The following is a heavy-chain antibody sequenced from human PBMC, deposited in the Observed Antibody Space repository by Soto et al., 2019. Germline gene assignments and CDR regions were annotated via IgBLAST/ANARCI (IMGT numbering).Heavy chain of an antibody. V-gene: IGHV4-4*02. J-gene: IGHJ4*02. CDR2: IYHSGSA. Sequence: QVQLQESGPGLVKPSGTLSLTCAVSGGSISSTNWWTWVRQPPGKGLEWIGEIYHSGSANYNPSLKSRVTISVDKSKNQLSLKLRSVTAADTAVYYCRGYTAYEGPFLDWWGQGTLVIVSS. CDR3: RGYTAYEGPFLDW. D-gene: IGHD5-12*01. CDR1: GGSISSTNW.